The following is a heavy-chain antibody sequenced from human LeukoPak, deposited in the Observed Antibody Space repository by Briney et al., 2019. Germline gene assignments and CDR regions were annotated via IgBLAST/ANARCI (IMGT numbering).Heavy chain of an antibody. CDR2: IWYDGSNK. J-gene: IGHJ6*02. V-gene: IGHV3-33*01. Sequence: HPGGSLRLSCAASGFTFSSYGMHWVRQAPGKGLEWVAVIWYDGSNKYYADSVKGRFTISRDNSKNTLYLQMNSLRAEDTAVYYCARVPEMATILSHMYYYYYYGMDVWGQGTTVTVSS. CDR1: GFTFSSYG. D-gene: IGHD5-24*01. CDR3: ARVPEMATILSHMYYYYYYGMDV.